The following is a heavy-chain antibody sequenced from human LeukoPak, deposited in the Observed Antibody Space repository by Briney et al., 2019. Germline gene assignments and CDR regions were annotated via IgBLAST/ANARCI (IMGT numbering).Heavy chain of an antibody. D-gene: IGHD3-22*01. CDR1: GGTFSSYA. J-gene: IGHJ1*01. CDR2: IIPIFGTA. V-gene: IGHV1-69*13. CDR3: ARGREYYDSSGYWRYFQH. Sequence: SVKVSCKASGGTFSSYAISWVRQAPGQGLEWMGGIIPIFGTASYAQKFQGRVTITADESTSTAYMELSSLRSEDTAVYYCARGREYYDSSGYWRYFQHWGQGTLVTVSS.